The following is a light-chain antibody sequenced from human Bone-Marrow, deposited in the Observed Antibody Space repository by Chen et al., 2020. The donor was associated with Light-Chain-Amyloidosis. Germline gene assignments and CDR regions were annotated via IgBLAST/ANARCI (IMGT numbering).Light chain of an antibody. Sequence: SSELTQDPAVSVALGQTVRITCQGDSLRRYYTSWYQQKPGQAPVLVIFDRKNRTTGIPDRFSGSSSGDTALLTITGVQAAEEADYYCSSRDNSDDLVIFGGGTKLTVL. V-gene: IGLV3-19*01. CDR1: SLRRYY. CDR2: DRK. CDR3: SSRDNSDDLVI. J-gene: IGLJ2*01.